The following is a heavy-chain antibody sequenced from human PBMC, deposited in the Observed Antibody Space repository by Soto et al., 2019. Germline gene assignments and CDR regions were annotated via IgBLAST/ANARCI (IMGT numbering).Heavy chain of an antibody. CDR2: ISGSGGST. V-gene: IGHV3-23*01. D-gene: IGHD6-13*01. CDR3: AKDSSSWYPVTNVDY. Sequence: PGGSLRLCCAACGVSFSSYAMSGVRQAPGKGLEWVSAISGSGGSTCYADSVKGRFTISRDNSKNTLYLQMNSLRAEDTAVYYCAKDSSSWYPVTNVDYWGQGTLVTVSS. J-gene: IGHJ4*02. CDR1: GVSFSSYA.